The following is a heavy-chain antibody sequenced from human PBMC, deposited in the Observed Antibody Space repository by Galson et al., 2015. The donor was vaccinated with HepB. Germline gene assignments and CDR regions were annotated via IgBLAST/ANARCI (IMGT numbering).Heavy chain of an antibody. CDR2: IIPSFGTA. CDR1: GGTFSSYA. CDR3: ARLGYCSSTSCYGVLDY. Sequence: SVKVSCKASGGTFSSYAISWVRQAPGQGLEWMGGIIPSFGTANYTQKFQGRVTITADESTSTAYMELSSLRSEDTAVYYCARLGYCSSTSCYGVLDYWGQGTLVTVSS. J-gene: IGHJ4*02. V-gene: IGHV1-69*13. D-gene: IGHD2-2*01.